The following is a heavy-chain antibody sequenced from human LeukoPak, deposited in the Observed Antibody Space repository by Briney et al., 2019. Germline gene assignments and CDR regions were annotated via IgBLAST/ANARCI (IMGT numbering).Heavy chain of an antibody. CDR3: ATGKGGSGSSRSNWFDP. D-gene: IGHD3-10*01. CDR2: FDPEDGET. J-gene: IGHJ5*02. CDR1: GYTLTELS. Sequence: ASVKVSCKVSGYTLTELSMHWVRQAPGKGLEWMGGFDPEDGETIYAQKFQGRVTMTEDTSTDTAYMELSSLRSEDTAVYYCATGKGGSGSSRSNWFDPWGQGTLVTVSS. V-gene: IGHV1-24*01.